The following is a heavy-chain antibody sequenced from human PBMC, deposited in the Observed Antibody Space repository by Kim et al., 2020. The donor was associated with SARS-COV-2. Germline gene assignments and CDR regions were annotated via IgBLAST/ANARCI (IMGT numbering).Heavy chain of an antibody. CDR2: TYYRSKWYN. CDR1: GDSVSSNSAA. V-gene: IGHV6-1*01. CDR3: ARDAGLLLWFGETILDRWWFDP. J-gene: IGHJ5*02. Sequence: SQTLSLTRAISGDSVSSNSAAWNWIRQSPSRGLEWLGRTYYRSKWYNDYAVSVKSRITINPDTSKNQFSLQLNSVTPEDTAVYYCARDAGLLLWFGETILDRWWFDPWGQGSLVTVSS. D-gene: IGHD3-10*01.